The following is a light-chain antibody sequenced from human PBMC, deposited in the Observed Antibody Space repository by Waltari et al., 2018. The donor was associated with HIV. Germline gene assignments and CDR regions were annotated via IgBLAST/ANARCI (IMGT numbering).Light chain of an antibody. CDR2: RDT. J-gene: IGLJ2*01. Sequence: SFDLTQPVSLLVTLGRTARMTCGGYDIGTKNVHWYHPRPGQAPMLVIYRDTNRPSGVLERISASNSDNTATLTITRVKAGDEGHYYCQVWDSGAVVFGGGTELTVL. V-gene: IGLV3-9*01. CDR3: QVWDSGAVV. CDR1: DIGTKN.